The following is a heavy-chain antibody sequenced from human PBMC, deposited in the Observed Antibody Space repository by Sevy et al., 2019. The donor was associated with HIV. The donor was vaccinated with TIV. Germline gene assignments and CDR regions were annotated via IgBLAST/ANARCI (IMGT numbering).Heavy chain of an antibody. CDR1: GFTFSSYG. D-gene: IGHD2-2*01. Sequence: GGSLRLSCAASGFTFSSYGMHWVRQAPGKGLEWVAVISYDGSNKYYADSVKGRFTISRDNSKKTLYLQMNSLRAEDTAVYYCAKDRGWQVVVVPAAIDYWGQGTLVTVSS. CDR2: ISYDGSNK. V-gene: IGHV3-30*18. CDR3: AKDRGWQVVVVPAAIDY. J-gene: IGHJ4*02.